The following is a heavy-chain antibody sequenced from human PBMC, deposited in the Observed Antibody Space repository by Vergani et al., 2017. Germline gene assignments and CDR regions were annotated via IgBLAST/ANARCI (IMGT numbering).Heavy chain of an antibody. CDR3: ARAGIVVVPAAIKRYYYYYGMDV. CDR2: IKQDGSEK. V-gene: IGHV3-7*01. J-gene: IGHJ6*02. Sequence: EVQLVESGGGLVQPGGSLRLSCAASGFTFSSYWMSWVRQAPGKGLEWVANIKQDGSEKYYVDSVKGRFNISRDNAKNSLYQQMNSLRAEDTAVYYCARAGIVVVPAAIKRYYYYYGMDVWGQGTTVTVSS. CDR1: GFTFSSYW. D-gene: IGHD2-2*01.